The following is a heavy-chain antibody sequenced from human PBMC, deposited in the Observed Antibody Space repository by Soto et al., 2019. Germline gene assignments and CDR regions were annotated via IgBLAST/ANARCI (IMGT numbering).Heavy chain of an antibody. CDR2: YVPAKDET. J-gene: IGHJ4*02. V-gene: IGHV1-24*01. CDR1: GYTLRELS. D-gene: IGHD2-21*02. CDR3: ATGDQLSAEVTGISFSF. Sequence: ASVKVSCKVSGYTLRELSLHWVRQAPGKGLEWLAGYVPAKDETLYAQTVKGRITVTEDTSAVTAYMELRGLTFDDSAVYYCATGDQLSAEVTGISFSFWGQGTRVTVSS.